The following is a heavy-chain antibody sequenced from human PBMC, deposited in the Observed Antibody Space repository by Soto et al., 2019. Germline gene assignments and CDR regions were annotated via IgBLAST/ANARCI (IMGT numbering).Heavy chain of an antibody. CDR2: IYHNGNT. CDR3: ARHPYSAEGWFDT. D-gene: IGHD6-13*01. CDR1: GGSISPYY. J-gene: IGHJ5*02. V-gene: IGHV4-59*08. Sequence: QVQLQESGPGLVKSSETLSLTCTVSGGSISPYYWNWIRQSPGKGLEWIGYIYHNGNTNYNPSLKSRVTISIDTSRNQFSLKLTSVTAAGTAVYDCARHPYSAEGWFDTWGQGTLVTVSS.